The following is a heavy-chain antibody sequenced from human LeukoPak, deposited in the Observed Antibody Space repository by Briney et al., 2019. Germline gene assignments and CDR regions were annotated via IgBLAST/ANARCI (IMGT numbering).Heavy chain of an antibody. CDR1: GYTFTTYG. D-gene: IGHD3-22*01. CDR3: ASAAMITTSFDY. Sequence: ASVKVSCKASGYTFTTYGISWVRQAPGQGLEWMGWISAYNGNTNYAQKLQGRVTMTTDTSTSTAYMELRSLRSDDTAVYYCASAAMITTSFDYWGQGTLVTVSS. CDR2: ISAYNGNT. V-gene: IGHV1-18*01. J-gene: IGHJ4*02.